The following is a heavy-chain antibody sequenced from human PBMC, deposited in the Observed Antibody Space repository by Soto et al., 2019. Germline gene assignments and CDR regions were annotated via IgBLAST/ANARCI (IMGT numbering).Heavy chain of an antibody. CDR3: ASLHCSGGSCYSGRGGYFDY. J-gene: IGHJ4*02. D-gene: IGHD2-15*01. V-gene: IGHV1-3*01. CDR2: INAGNGNT. Sequence: ASVKVSCKASGYTITSYAMHWVRQAPGQRLEWMGWINAGNGNTKYSQKFQGRVTITRDTSASTAYMELSSLRSEDTAVYYCASLHCSGGSCYSGRGGYFDYWGQGTLVTVS. CDR1: GYTITSYA.